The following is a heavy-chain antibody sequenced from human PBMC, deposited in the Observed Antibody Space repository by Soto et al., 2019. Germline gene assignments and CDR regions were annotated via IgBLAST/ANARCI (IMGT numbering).Heavy chain of an antibody. Sequence: QVQLVESGGGVVQPGRSLRLSCAASGFTFSSYGMHWVRQAPGKGLEWVAVIWYDGSNKYYADSVKGRFTISRDNSKNTLYLQMNSLRAEDTAVYYCAREQSSVPPNYGMDVWGQGTTVTVSS. CDR3: AREQSSVPPNYGMDV. CDR1: GFTFSSYG. J-gene: IGHJ6*02. D-gene: IGHD3-22*01. CDR2: IWYDGSNK. V-gene: IGHV3-33*01.